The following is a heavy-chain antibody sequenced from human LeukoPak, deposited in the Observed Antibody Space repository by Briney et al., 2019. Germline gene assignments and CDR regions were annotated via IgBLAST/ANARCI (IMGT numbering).Heavy chain of an antibody. J-gene: IGHJ4*02. V-gene: IGHV3-72*01. D-gene: IGHD2-2*01. CDR1: GFTFSDHY. Sequence: GGSLRLSCVASGFTFSDHYMDWVRQAPGKGLEWVGRVRNKPSSYTAEYAASVKGRFTISRDDSKNSLYLQMNSLTTEDTAVYYCARVRGTTWYQSFSDYWGQGTLVTVSS. CDR3: ARVRGTTWYQSFSDY. CDR2: VRNKPSSYTA.